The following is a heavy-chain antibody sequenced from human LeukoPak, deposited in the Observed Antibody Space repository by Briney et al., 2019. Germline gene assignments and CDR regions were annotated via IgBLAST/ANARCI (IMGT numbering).Heavy chain of an antibody. CDR1: GFTFSSYG. CDR2: IRYDGSNK. D-gene: IGHD4-11*01. V-gene: IGHV3-30*02. CDR3: AKDPGLQDRF. J-gene: IGHJ4*02. Sequence: GGSLRLSCAASGFTFSSYGMHWVRQAPGKGLEWVAFIRYDGSNKYYADSVKGRFTISRDNPKNTLYLQMNSLRAEDTAVYYCAKDPGLQDRFWGQGTLVTVSS.